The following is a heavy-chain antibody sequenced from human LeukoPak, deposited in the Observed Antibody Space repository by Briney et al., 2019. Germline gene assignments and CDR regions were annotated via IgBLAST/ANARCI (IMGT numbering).Heavy chain of an antibody. J-gene: IGHJ4*02. CDR3: ARDGVIVGAAYFDY. CDR2: IKQNAAEE. D-gene: IGHD2-21*01. Sequence: GGSLRLSCAASGFTFRSFWMSWVRQAPGKRLEWVANIKQNAAEEYYLDSVKGRFTISRDNARNSLYLQMNSLRAEDTAVYYCARDGVIVGAAYFDYWGQGTLVTVSS. CDR1: GFTFRSFW. V-gene: IGHV3-7*01.